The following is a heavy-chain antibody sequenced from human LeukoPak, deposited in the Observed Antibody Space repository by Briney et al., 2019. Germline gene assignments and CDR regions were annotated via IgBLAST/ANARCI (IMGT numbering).Heavy chain of an antibody. Sequence: GASVKVSCKASGYTFTSYYMHWVRQAPGQGLEWMGIINPSGGSTSYAQKFQGRVTMTRDTSTSTVYMELSSLRSEDTAMYYCARSGGASSPRLYYYGMDVWGQGTTVTVSS. J-gene: IGHJ6*02. CDR2: INPSGGST. CDR1: GYTFTSYY. CDR3: ARSGGASSPRLYYYGMDV. V-gene: IGHV1-46*01. D-gene: IGHD6-13*01.